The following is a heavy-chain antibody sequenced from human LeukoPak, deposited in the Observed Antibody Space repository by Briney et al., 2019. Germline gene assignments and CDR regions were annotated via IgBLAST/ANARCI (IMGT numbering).Heavy chain of an antibody. Sequence: GGSLRLSCAASGFTFDDYTMHWVRQAPGKGLEWVSLISWDGGSTYYADSVKGRFTISRDNSKNTLYLQMNSLRAEDTALYYCAKAVSTIGQYYYYGMDVWGQGTTVTVSS. CDR1: GFTFDDYT. CDR2: ISWDGGST. CDR3: AKAVSTIGQYYYYGMDV. V-gene: IGHV3-43*01. J-gene: IGHJ6*02. D-gene: IGHD2-8*01.